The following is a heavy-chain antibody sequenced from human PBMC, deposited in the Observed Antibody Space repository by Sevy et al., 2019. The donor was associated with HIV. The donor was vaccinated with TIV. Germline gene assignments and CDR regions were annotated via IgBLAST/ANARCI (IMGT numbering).Heavy chain of an antibody. J-gene: IGHJ4*02. CDR1: GFAFTTYA. V-gene: IGHV3-30-3*01. D-gene: IGHD3-9*01. CDR2: ISSNGDNA. Sequence: GGSLRLSCAASGFAFTTYAFHWVRQAPGRGLEWVGLISSNGDNAFYANSVRGRFTISRDNSMNTLYLELNNLTPDDTAVYYCARGPEWELTSFLSHWGQGTLVTVSS. CDR3: ARGPEWELTSFLSH.